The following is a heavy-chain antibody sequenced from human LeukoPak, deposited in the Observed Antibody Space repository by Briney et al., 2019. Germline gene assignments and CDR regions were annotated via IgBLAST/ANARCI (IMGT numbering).Heavy chain of an antibody. V-gene: IGHV3-23*01. CDR1: GFTFSSYA. CDR2: ISGSGNRT. Sequence: GGSLRLSCAASGFTFSSYAMHWVRQAPGKGLEWVSSISGSGNRTYYADSVKGRFTISRDNSKNTLFLQMNSLRAEDTAVYYCAKNFLCGGWCRLPPALGMDVWGQGTTVTVSS. J-gene: IGHJ6*02. D-gene: IGHD2-21*01. CDR3: AKNFLCGGWCRLPPALGMDV.